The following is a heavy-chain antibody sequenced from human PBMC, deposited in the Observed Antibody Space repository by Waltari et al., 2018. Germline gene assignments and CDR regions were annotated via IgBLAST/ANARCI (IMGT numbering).Heavy chain of an antibody. CDR2: IKSKAAGGTI. CDR1: GFTFLNVW. J-gene: IGHJ4*02. D-gene: IGHD3-9*01. CDR3: ATVVKTPSGYDY. V-gene: IGHV3-15*01. Sequence: EVQLVESGGGLVKPGGSLRLSCAASGFTFLNVWMTWVRQAPGKGLEWVGRIKSKAAGGTIEYAAPVEGRFTISRDDSKNTMYMQMNNLKTEDTAMYYCATVVKTPSGYDYWGQGTLVTVSS.